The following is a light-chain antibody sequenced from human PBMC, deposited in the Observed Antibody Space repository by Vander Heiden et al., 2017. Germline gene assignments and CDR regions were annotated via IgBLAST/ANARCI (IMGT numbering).Light chain of an antibody. V-gene: IGLV3-1*01. Sequence: SYELPQPPSVSVSPGPTASITCAGDKLGATYSCCNQQKPVQPLVLVIYKDSKRPAGIPERFSGSNSGNTATLTISGSQAVDEGDYYCQAWDGSTVVFGGGTKLTVL. CDR3: QAWDGSTVV. CDR2: KDS. J-gene: IGLJ2*01. CDR1: KLGATY.